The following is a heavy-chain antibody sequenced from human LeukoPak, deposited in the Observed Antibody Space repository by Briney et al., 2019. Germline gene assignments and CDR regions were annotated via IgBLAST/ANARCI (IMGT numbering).Heavy chain of an antibody. Sequence: HAGGSLRLSCAASGFTFSSYAMHWVRQAPGKGLEWVAVISYDGSNKYYVDSVKGRFTISRDNSKNTLYLQMNSLRAEDTAVYYCAKGYYGMDVWGQGTTVTVSS. CDR2: ISYDGSNK. CDR3: AKGYYGMDV. V-gene: IGHV3-30*04. J-gene: IGHJ6*02. CDR1: GFTFSSYA.